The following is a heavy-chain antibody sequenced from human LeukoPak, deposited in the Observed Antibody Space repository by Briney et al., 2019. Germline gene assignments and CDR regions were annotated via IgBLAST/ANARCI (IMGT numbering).Heavy chain of an antibody. D-gene: IGHD6-19*01. CDR2: ISCDGSNK. J-gene: IGHJ4*02. V-gene: IGHV3-30*03. Sequence: QPGRSLRLSCAASGFTFSSYGMHWVRQAPGKGLEWVAVISCDGSNKYYADSVKGRFTISRDNSKNTLYLQMNSLRAEDTAVYYCGTVPPSEGVAGKGSFDYWGQGTLVTVSS. CDR3: GTVPPSEGVAGKGSFDY. CDR1: GFTFSSYG.